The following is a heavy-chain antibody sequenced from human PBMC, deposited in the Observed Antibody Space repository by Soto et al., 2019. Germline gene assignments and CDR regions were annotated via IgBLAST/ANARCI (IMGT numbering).Heavy chain of an antibody. Sequence: GGSLRLSCSASGFSVSNNYTTWVRQAPGRRPEWVAVIYTRGTTHYADFATGRFTFSRDNSKNTLYLQMDSLRPEDTAVYYCAKLWGYYFESWGPGTLVTVSS. J-gene: IGHJ4*02. V-gene: IGHV3-53*01. CDR1: GFSVSNNY. CDR3: AKLWGYYFES. D-gene: IGHD2-21*01. CDR2: IYTRGTT.